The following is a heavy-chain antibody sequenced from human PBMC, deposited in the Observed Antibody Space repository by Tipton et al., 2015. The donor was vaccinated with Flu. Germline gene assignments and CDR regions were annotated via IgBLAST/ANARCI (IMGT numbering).Heavy chain of an antibody. Sequence: SLRLSCAASGFTFSSYWMHWVRQAPGKGLVWVSRINSDGSSTSYADSVKGRFTISRDNAKNTLYLQMNSLRAEDTAVYYCARAGDFWSGPRSPAPDYWGQGTLVTVSS. CDR2: INSDGSST. CDR1: GFTFSSYW. CDR3: ARAGDFWSGPRSPAPDY. D-gene: IGHD3-3*01. J-gene: IGHJ4*02. V-gene: IGHV3-74*01.